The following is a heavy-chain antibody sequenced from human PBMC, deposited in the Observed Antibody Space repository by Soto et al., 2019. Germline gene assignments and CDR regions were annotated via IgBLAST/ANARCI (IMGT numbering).Heavy chain of an antibody. V-gene: IGHV4-34*01. CDR3: VSTWCYYDRSGYLLEH. CDR2: INHSGNT. J-gene: IGHJ4*02. Sequence: SETLSLTCAVYGGSFRGYYWSWIRQPPGKGLEWIGEINHSGNTNYNPSLKSRDTKSVDTSKNQFSLRLSCVTAADMALYYCVSTWCYYDRSGYLLEHWGQGTLVTVFS. D-gene: IGHD3-22*01. CDR1: GGSFRGYY.